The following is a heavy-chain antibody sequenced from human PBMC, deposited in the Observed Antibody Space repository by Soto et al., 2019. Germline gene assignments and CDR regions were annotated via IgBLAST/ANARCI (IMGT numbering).Heavy chain of an antibody. V-gene: IGHV3-23*01. CDR1: GFTFSSYA. CDR2: ISGSGGST. CDR3: AKHRQKANYFDY. J-gene: IGHJ4*02. Sequence: EVQLLESGGGLVQPGGSLRVSCAASGFTFSSYAMSWVRQAPGKGLEWVSSISGSGGSTYYADSVKGRFTISGDNSKNTLYLQMNSLRAEDTAVYYCAKHRQKANYFDYWGQGTLVTVSS.